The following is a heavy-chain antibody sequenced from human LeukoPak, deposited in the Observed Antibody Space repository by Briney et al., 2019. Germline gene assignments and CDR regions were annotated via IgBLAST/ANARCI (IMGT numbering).Heavy chain of an antibody. CDR1: GFTFSSHN. V-gene: IGHV3-48*04. J-gene: IGHJ4*02. CDR3: ARALGSCAGGSCAIDY. Sequence: PGGSLRLSCAASGFTFSSHNMNWVRQAPGKGLQWVSYISASCSTIYYADSVKGRFTISRDNAKNLLYLEMKGLRAEDTAVYYCARALGSCAGGSCAIDYWGQGTLVTVSS. CDR2: ISASCSTI. D-gene: IGHD2-15*01.